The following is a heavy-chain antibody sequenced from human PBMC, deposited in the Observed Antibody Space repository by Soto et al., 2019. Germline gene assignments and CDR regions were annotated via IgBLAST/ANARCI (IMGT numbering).Heavy chain of an antibody. D-gene: IGHD3-10*01. CDR1: GFIFDSYA. V-gene: IGHV3-23*01. CDR3: GGGPDYRNNYYYGMDV. J-gene: IGHJ6*02. Sequence: GGSLRLSCTASGFIFDSYAMSWVRQAPGKGLECISTISGSGHNTYYADSVKGRFTISRDSSKDTVYLQMNNLRADDTAVYFCGGGPDYRNNYYYGMDVWGQGTTVTVSS. CDR2: ISGSGHNT.